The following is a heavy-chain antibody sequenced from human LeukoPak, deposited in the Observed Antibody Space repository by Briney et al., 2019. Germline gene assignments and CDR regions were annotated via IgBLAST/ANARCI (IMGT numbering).Heavy chain of an antibody. CDR2: IYYSGST. J-gene: IGHJ5*02. CDR3: ARDFPGSYGGP. V-gene: IGHV4-39*02. D-gene: IGHD4-23*01. Sequence: SETLSLTCTVSGGPISSSSYYWGWIRQPPGKGLEWIGSIYYSGSTYYNPSLKSRVTISVDTSKNQFSLKLSSVTAADTAVYYCARDFPGSYGGPWGQGTLVTVSS. CDR1: GGPISSSSYY.